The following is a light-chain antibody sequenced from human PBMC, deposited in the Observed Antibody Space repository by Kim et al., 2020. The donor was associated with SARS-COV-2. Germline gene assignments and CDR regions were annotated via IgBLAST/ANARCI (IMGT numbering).Light chain of an antibody. Sequence: SPGERATHSCRASQSVSSGYLAWYQQKPGQAPRLLIYGASSRATGVPDRFSGSGSGTDFILTISRLEPEDLAVYYCQQYNVSPWTFGQGTKVDIK. CDR3: QQYNVSPWT. CDR1: QSVSSGY. CDR2: GAS. J-gene: IGKJ1*01. V-gene: IGKV3-20*01.